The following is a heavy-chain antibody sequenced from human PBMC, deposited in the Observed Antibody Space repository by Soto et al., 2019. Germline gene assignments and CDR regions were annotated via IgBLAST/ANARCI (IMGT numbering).Heavy chain of an antibody. Sequence: GGSLRLSCGASGFPFSIYSMNWVRQAPGKGLEWISYISSSSSTIFYADSVKGRFTISRDNDKNSLYLQMNNLRDEDTAVYFCAREGRYSGPDYVDYWGQGTLITVSS. J-gene: IGHJ4*02. CDR1: GFPFSIYS. D-gene: IGHD5-12*01. V-gene: IGHV3-48*02. CDR2: ISSSSSTI. CDR3: AREGRYSGPDYVDY.